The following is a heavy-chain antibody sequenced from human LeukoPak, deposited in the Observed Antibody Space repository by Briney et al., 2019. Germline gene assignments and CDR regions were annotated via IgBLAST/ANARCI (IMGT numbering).Heavy chain of an antibody. Sequence: GGSLRLSCAASGFTFSSYAMHWVRQAPGKGLEYVSAISSNGGSTYYANSVKGRFTISRDNSKNTLYLLMGSLRAEDMAVYYCARGPSSGYYYGWFDPWGQGTLVTVSS. CDR2: ISSNGGST. CDR1: GFTFSSYA. CDR3: ARGPSSGYYYGWFDP. J-gene: IGHJ5*02. D-gene: IGHD3-22*01. V-gene: IGHV3-64*01.